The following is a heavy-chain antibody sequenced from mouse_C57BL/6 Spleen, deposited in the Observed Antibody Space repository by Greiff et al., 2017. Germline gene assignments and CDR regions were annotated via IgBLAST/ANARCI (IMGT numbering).Heavy chain of an antibody. CDR1: GYTFTSYW. V-gene: IGHV1-55*01. J-gene: IGHJ2*01. D-gene: IGHD2-3*01. CDR2: IYPGSGST. CDR3: ARWLLRFDYFGC. Sequence: QVQLQQPGAELVKPGASVKMSCKASGYTFTSYWITWVKQRPGQGLEWIGDIYPGSGSTNYNEKFKSKATLTVDTSSSTAYMLLSSLTSEDSAVYYCARWLLRFDYFGCWGQGTTLTVSS.